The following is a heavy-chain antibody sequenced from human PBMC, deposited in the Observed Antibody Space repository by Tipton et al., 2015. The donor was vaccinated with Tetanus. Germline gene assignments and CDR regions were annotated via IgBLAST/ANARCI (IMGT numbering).Heavy chain of an antibody. Sequence: TLSLTCTVSGGSISSSSYYWGWIRQPPGKGLEWIGSIYYSGSTYYNPSLKSRVTISVDTSKNQFSLKLSSVTAADTAVYYCARESIAAAGVEALNWFDPWGQGTLVTVSS. CDR1: GGSISSSSYY. CDR3: ARESIAAAGVEALNWFDP. J-gene: IGHJ5*02. CDR2: IYYSGST. D-gene: IGHD6-13*01. V-gene: IGHV4-39*02.